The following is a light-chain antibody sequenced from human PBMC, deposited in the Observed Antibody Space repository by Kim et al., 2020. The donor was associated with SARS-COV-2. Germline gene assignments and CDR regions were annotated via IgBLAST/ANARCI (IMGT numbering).Light chain of an antibody. J-gene: IGLJ2*01. CDR1: SLRSYY. CDR2: GKN. V-gene: IGLV3-19*01. CDR3: NSRDSNDNVV. Sequence: SSELTQDPAVSVASGQTVRITCPGDSLRSYYATWYQQKPGQAPILVIYGKNNRPSGIPDRFSGSSSGNTASLPITGTQAGDEADYYCNSRDSNDNVVFGG.